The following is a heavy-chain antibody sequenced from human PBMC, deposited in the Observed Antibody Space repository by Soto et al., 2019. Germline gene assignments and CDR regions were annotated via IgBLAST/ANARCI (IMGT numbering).Heavy chain of an antibody. CDR3: ARGDPATYMRPAFDY. Sequence: QVQLVQSGAEVKKPGASVTVYCKASGYTFTTYGISWVRQAPGQGLEWMGWISTYSGNTGYAQKLQGRVTMTRDTSTSIVYMELRSMRSADTAVYYCARGDPATYMRPAFDYWGQGTLVTVSS. J-gene: IGHJ4*02. D-gene: IGHD1-26*01. CDR2: ISTYSGNT. V-gene: IGHV1-18*04. CDR1: GYTFTTYG.